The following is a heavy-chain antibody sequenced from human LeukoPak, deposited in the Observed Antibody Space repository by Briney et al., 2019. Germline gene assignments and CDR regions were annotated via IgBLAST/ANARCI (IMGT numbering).Heavy chain of an antibody. J-gene: IGHJ6*03. CDR3: AREVAGTVEYYYYYMDV. Sequence: SETLSLTCAVYGGSFSGYYWSWIRQPPGKGLEWIGEINHSGSTNYNPSLKSRVTISVDTSKNQFSLKLSSVTAADTAVYYCAREVAGTVEYYYYYMDVWGKGTTVTVSS. D-gene: IGHD6-19*01. CDR2: INHSGST. V-gene: IGHV4-34*01. CDR1: GGSFSGYY.